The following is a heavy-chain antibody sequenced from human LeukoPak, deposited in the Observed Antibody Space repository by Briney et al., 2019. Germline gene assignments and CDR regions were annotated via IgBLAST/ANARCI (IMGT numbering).Heavy chain of an antibody. CDR2: IIPIFGTA. D-gene: IGHD3-16*01. J-gene: IGHJ4*02. CDR1: GGTFSSYA. Sequence: SVKVSCKASGGTFSSYAISWVRQAPGQGLEWMGGIIPIFGTANYAQKYQGRVRITTDESTSTAYMQLSNMRSEKTDESSGASSPGGHGSNFDYWGQGTLVTVSS. CDR3: ASSPGGHGSNFDY. V-gene: IGHV1-69*05.